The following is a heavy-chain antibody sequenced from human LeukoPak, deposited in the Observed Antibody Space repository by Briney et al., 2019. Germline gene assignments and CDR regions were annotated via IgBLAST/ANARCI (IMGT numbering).Heavy chain of an antibody. CDR2: IDWDDDK. D-gene: IGHD1-26*01. CDR1: GFSLSTSGMR. J-gene: IGHJ3*02. CDR3: ARTLTTKGGYDI. Sequence: SGPALVKPTQTLTLTCTFSGFSLSTSGMRVSWIRQPPGKALEWLARIDWDDDKFYSTSLKTRLTISKDTSQKQVVLRMTNMDPVDTATYYCARTLTTKGGYDIWGQETMVTVSS. V-gene: IGHV2-70D*14.